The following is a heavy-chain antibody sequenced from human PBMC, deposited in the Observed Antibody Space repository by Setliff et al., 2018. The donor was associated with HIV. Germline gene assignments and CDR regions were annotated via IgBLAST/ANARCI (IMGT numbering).Heavy chain of an antibody. V-gene: IGHV1-69*05. Sequence: VTVSCKVSGDTFNNYGLNWVRQAPGQGLEWMGGIIPIFKSADYAQKFQGRVTITTDESTSTAYMDLSSLKSEDTAIYYCARTSGDAYNYEGAFDVWGQGTLVTVSS. CDR1: GDTFNNYG. D-gene: IGHD5-12*01. J-gene: IGHJ3*01. CDR3: ARTSGDAYNYEGAFDV. CDR2: IIPIFKSA.